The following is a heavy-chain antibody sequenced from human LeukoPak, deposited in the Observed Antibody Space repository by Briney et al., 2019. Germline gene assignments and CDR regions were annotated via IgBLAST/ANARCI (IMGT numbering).Heavy chain of an antibody. J-gene: IGHJ4*02. D-gene: IGHD3-22*01. V-gene: IGHV3-30*18. CDR3: AKDPGYYDSSGQYYFDY. CDR1: GFTFSSYG. CDR2: IAYDGSNK. Sequence: GGSLRLSCAASGFTFSSYGMHWVRQAPGKGLEWVAVIAYDGSNKYYTDSVKGRFTISRDNSKNTLYLQMNSQTAEDTAVYYCAKDPGYYDSSGQYYFDYWGQGTLVTVSS.